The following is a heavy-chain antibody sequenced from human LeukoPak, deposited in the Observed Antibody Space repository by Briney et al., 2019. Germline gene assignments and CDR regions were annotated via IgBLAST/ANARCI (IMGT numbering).Heavy chain of an antibody. Sequence: SETLSLTCDISGTAISGYFWNWIRQSPAKGLEWIGYFYHNGGTSYNPSLRSRVTISVDSSQKKLSLQVTSMTAADTAIYYCAGGRMGRYYDHWGQGTLVAVST. V-gene: IGHV4-59*08. CDR2: FYHNGGT. CDR3: AGGRMGRYYDH. J-gene: IGHJ4*02. CDR1: GTAISGYF. D-gene: IGHD1-26*01.